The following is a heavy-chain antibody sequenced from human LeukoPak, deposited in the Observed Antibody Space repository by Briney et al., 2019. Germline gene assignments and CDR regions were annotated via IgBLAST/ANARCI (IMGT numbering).Heavy chain of an antibody. CDR1: GYTFTGYY. D-gene: IGHD3-22*01. CDR2: INTNSGGT. J-gene: IGHJ4*02. Sequence: GASVKVSCKASGYTFTGYYMHWVRQAPGQGLEWMGCINTNSGGTNYAQKFQGRVTMTRDTSISTAYMELSRLRSDDTAVYYCARDLRKHYYDSSGYYYGYWGQGTLVTVSS. CDR3: ARDLRKHYYDSSGYYYGY. V-gene: IGHV1-2*02.